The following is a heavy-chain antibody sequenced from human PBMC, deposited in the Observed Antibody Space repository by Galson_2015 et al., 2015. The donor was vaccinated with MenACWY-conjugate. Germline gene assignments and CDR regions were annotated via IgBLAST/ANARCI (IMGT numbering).Heavy chain of an antibody. D-gene: IGHD3-22*01. V-gene: IGHV2-70*11. CDR1: GFSLSTYEMC. J-gene: IGHJ3*02. CDR3: ARMHIVLDATDAFDI. CDR2: IDWRDNK. Sequence: PALVKPTQLLTLTCTFSGFSLSTYEMCIYWVRQPPGKALEWLARIDWRDNKYYTTSLKTRLTISKDTSTNQVVLTMTNVDPVDTATYYCARMHIVLDATDAFDIWGQGTMVTVSS.